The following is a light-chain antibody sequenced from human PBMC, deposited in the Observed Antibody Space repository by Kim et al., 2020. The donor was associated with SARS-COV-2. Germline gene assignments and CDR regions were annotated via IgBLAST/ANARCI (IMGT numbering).Light chain of an antibody. V-gene: IGLV3-19*01. CDR3: NSRDSSGNHVV. CDR1: SLRSSA. J-gene: IGLJ2*01. CDR2: NKN. Sequence: QTVRITCPEDSLRSSAASWYQQKPGQARVLVIYNKNHRPSGIPDRFSGSSSGHTASLTITGAQAKDEADYYCNSRDSSGNHVVFGGGTQLTVL.